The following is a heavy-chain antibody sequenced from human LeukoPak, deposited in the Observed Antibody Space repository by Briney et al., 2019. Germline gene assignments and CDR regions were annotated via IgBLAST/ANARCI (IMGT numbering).Heavy chain of an antibody. CDR1: GFTFSSYG. J-gene: IGHJ4*02. Sequence: GGSLRLSCAASGFTFSSYGMSWVRQAPDKGLEWVSTISDSGANTHYADSVKGRFTISRDNSKNTLYLQMNSLRAKDTAVYYCAKGLRSSSHFDYWGQGTLVTVSS. D-gene: IGHD6-6*01. CDR3: AKGLRSSSHFDY. V-gene: IGHV3-23*01. CDR2: ISDSGANT.